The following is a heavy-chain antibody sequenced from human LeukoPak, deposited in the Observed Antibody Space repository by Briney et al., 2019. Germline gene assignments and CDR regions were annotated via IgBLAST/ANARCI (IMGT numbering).Heavy chain of an antibody. J-gene: IGHJ4*02. CDR3: ARDLSPGSSGQPHHY. D-gene: IGHD3-10*01. CDR2: IIPIFGTA. CDR1: GGTFRSYA. Sequence: ASVKGSCKASGGTFRSYAISCVRQAPGQGLEWMGGIIPIFGTANYAQRCQGRVTISADKSTSIDYMELNSLRSEDTAVYYCARDLSPGSSGQPHHYWDQGTLVTVSS. V-gene: IGHV1-69*06.